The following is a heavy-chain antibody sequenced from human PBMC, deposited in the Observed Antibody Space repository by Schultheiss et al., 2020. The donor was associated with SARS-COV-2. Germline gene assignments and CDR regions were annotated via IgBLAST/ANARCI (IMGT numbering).Heavy chain of an antibody. CDR2: INSDGSST. Sequence: GGSLRLSCAASGFTFSDYYMSWIRQAPGKGLEWVSRINSDGSSTSYADSVKGRFTISRDNSKNTLYLQMNSLRAEDTAVYYCARDRSFDYYFDYWGQGTLVTVSS. J-gene: IGHJ4*02. V-gene: IGHV3-74*01. CDR1: GFTFSDYY. CDR3: ARDRSFDYYFDY. D-gene: IGHD6-13*01.